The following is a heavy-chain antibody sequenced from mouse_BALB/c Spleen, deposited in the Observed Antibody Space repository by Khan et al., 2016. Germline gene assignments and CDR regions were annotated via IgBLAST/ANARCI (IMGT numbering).Heavy chain of an antibody. CDR2: IYPSDSYT. V-gene: IGHV1-69*02. CDR1: GYIFTSYW. Sequence: QGQLQQPGAELVKPGASVKLSCKASGYIFTSYWLNWVKQRPGQGLEWIGNIYPSDSYTNYNQKFKDRAALTVDRTSSTAYMQLSSPTAEDSAVYYCTRSGGSAYDYWGQGTALTVSS. CDR3: TRSGGSAYDY. D-gene: IGHD1-1*01. J-gene: IGHJ2*01.